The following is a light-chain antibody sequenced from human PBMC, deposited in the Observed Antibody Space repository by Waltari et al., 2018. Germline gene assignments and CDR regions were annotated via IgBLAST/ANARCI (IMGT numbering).Light chain of an antibody. CDR2: WAS. J-gene: IGKJ4*01. CDR1: QSVLYSSNNKNC. Sequence: DFVMTQSPDSLAVSLGERATNSCKSSQSVLYSSNNKNCLAWYQQKPGQPPKLLIYWASTRESGVPDRFSGSGSGTHFTLTISRLQAEDVAVYYCQQYYSTPLTFGGGTKVEIK. CDR3: QQYYSTPLT. V-gene: IGKV4-1*01.